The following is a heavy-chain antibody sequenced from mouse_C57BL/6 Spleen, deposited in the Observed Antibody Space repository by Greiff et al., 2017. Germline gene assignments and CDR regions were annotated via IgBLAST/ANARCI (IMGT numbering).Heavy chain of an antibody. J-gene: IGHJ1*03. D-gene: IGHD3-2*01. CDR3: AGRGRGDTSLYLDV. CDR1: GYTFTSYW. V-gene: IGHV1-61*01. CDR2: IYPSDSET. Sequence: QVQLQQPGAELVRPGSSVKLSCKASGYTFTSYWMDWVKQRPGQGLEWIGNIYPSDSETHYNQKFKDKATLTVDKSSSTAYMQLSSLISEDSAVYYCAGRGRGDTSLYLDVWGTGTTVTVSS.